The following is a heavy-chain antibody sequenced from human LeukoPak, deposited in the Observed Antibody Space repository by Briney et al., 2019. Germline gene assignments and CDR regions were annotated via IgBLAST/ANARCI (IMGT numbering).Heavy chain of an antibody. CDR1: GFTFSSYG. V-gene: IGHV3-30*02. CDR3: AKGPSLGYCSGGSCYSGFDY. D-gene: IGHD2-15*01. J-gene: IGHJ4*02. Sequence: GGSLRLSCAASGFTFSSYGMHWVRQAPGKGLEWVAFIRYDGSNKYYADSVKGRFTISRDNSKNTLYLQMNSLRAEDTAVYYCAKGPSLGYCSGGSCYSGFDYWGQGTLVTVSS. CDR2: IRYDGSNK.